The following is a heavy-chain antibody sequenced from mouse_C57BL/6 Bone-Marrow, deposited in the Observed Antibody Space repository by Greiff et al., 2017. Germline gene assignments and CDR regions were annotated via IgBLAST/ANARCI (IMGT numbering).Heavy chain of an antibody. D-gene: IGHD1-1*01. V-gene: IGHV7-1*01. Sequence: EVKLVESGGGLVQSGRSLRLSCATSGFTFSDFYMEWVRQAPGKGLEWIAASRNKANDYTTEYSASVKGRFIVSRDTSQSILYLQMNALRAEDTAIYYCARDSYYGRYAMDYWGQGTSVTVSS. CDR2: SRNKANDYTT. CDR1: GFTFSDFY. CDR3: ARDSYYGRYAMDY. J-gene: IGHJ4*01.